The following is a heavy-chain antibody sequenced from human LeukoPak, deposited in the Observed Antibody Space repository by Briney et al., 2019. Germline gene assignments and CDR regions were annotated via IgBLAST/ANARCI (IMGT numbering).Heavy chain of an antibody. CDR3: ARSTRYCSSTSCPDAFDI. Sequence: GGSLRLSCVASGFSLSRYGMSWVRQAPGKGLEWVSGINVIDGTTKYADSVKGRFTISRDNPKNTLYLQMNSLRAEDTAVYYCARSTRYCSSTSCPDAFDIWGQGTMVTVSS. D-gene: IGHD2-2*01. CDR1: GFSLSRYG. CDR2: INVIDGTT. J-gene: IGHJ3*02. V-gene: IGHV3-23*01.